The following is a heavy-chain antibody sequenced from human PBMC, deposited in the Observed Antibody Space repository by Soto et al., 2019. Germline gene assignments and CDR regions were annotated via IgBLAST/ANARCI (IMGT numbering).Heavy chain of an antibody. CDR3: ARHHGPTTSENWFDP. J-gene: IGHJ5*02. CDR2: IRTYSGDT. CDR1: GYTFFTYD. Sequence: QVHLVQSGVEVKTPGASVKVSCQASGYTFFTYDISWVRQAPGPGLEWMGWIRTYSGDTKYAQKLQGRVTMTTDTSTTTADLELRSLRSDDTAVYYCARHHGPTTSENWFDPWGQGTLVNVSS. V-gene: IGHV1-18*01. D-gene: IGHD5-12*01.